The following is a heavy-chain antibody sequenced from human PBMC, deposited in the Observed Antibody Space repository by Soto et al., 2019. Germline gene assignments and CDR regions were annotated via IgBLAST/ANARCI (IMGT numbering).Heavy chain of an antibody. D-gene: IGHD6-6*01. CDR1: GGSISSYY. J-gene: IGHJ4*02. CDR2: IXXSXXX. V-gene: IGHV4-59*01. CDR3: ARNIAARPYYFDY. Sequence: PSETRSLTCTVSGGSISSYYWSWVRQPPGKGLXWIXXIXXSXXXXXNXXLKSRVTISVDTSKNQFSLKLSSVTTAETAVYYCARNIAARPYYFDYWGQGTLVTVSS.